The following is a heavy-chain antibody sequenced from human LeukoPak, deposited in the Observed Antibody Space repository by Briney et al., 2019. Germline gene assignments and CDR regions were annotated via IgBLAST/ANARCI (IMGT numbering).Heavy chain of an antibody. CDR3: ARGPYYDFWSGYYTWFDP. D-gene: IGHD3-3*01. J-gene: IGHJ5*02. Sequence: SVKVSCKASGGTFTSYAISWVRQAPGQGLEWMGGIIPIFGTANYAQKFQGRVTITADESTSTAYMELSSLRSEDTAVYYCARGPYYDFWSGYYTWFDPWGQGTLVTVSS. CDR1: GGTFTSYA. V-gene: IGHV1-69*13. CDR2: IIPIFGTA.